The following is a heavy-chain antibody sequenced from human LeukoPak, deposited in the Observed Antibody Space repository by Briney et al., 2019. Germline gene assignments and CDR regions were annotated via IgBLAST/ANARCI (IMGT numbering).Heavy chain of an antibody. J-gene: IGHJ4*02. CDR2: IWYDGSNK. V-gene: IGHV3-33*03. CDR1: GFTFSSYG. D-gene: IGHD3-22*01. CDR3: AKGRYYHDSSGSINGDY. Sequence: GGSLRLSCAVSGFTFSSYGMHWVRQAPGKGLEWVAVIWYDGSNKYYADSVKGRFTISRDNPKNTLYLQMSSLRVEDTAVYYCAKGRYYHDSSGSINGDYWGQGTLGTVSS.